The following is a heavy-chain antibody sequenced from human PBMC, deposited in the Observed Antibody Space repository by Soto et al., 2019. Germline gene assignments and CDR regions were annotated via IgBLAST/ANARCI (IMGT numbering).Heavy chain of an antibody. CDR1: GGTFSPYP. CDR3: TRDCDSSVSTWEVGGH. CDR2: FIPSFGVT. J-gene: IGHJ4*02. D-gene: IGHD3-22*01. Sequence: QVHLVQSGAEVKKPGSSVKVSCKASGGTFSPYPINWVRKAPGQGLEWWGRFIPSFGVTNNAQKFQDRVTITRDKPTSTANLEFRSLRSEDTAVYYCTRDCDSSVSTWEVGGHWGQGTLVTVSS. V-gene: IGHV1-69*04.